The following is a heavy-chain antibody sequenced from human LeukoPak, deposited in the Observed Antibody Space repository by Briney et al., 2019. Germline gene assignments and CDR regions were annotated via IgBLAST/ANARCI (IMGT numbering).Heavy chain of an antibody. V-gene: IGHV4-31*03. D-gene: IGHD6-13*01. CDR1: GGSISSGGYY. CDR3: ARVRGGRIAAAGGQIDY. CDR2: IYYSGST. J-gene: IGHJ4*02. Sequence: PSETLSLTCTVSGGSISSGGYYWSWIRQHPGKGLEWIVYIYYSGSTYYNPSLKSRVTISVDTSKNQFSLKLSSVTAADTAVYYCARVRGGRIAAAGGQIDYWGQGTLVTVSS.